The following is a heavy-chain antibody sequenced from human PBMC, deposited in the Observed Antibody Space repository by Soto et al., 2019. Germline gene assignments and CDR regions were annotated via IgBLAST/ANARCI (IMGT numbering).Heavy chain of an antibody. CDR2: IYYSGST. D-gene: IGHD5-18*01. V-gene: IGHV4-39*01. Sequence: PSETLSLTCTVSGGSISSSSYYWGWIRQPPGKGLEWIGSIYYSGSTYYNPSLKSRVTISVDTSKNQFALKLSSVTAADTAVYYCARRGYSYGTDYYYYYGMDVWGQGTTVTVSS. CDR3: ARRGYSYGTDYYYYYGMDV. CDR1: GGSISSSSYY. J-gene: IGHJ6*02.